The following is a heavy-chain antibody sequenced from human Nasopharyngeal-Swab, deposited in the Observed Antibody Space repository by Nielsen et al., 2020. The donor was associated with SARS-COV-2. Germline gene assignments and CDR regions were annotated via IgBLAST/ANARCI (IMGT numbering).Heavy chain of an antibody. Sequence: GESLKISCAASGFTFSSYWMSWVRQAPGKGLEWVANIKQDGSEKYYVDSVKGRFTISRDNAKNSLYLQMNSLRAEDTAVYYCAREGSYYEYYYYGMDVWGQGTTVTVSS. CDR2: IKQDGSEK. CDR1: GFTFSSYW. CDR3: AREGSYYEYYYYGMDV. D-gene: IGHD1-26*01. J-gene: IGHJ6*02. V-gene: IGHV3-7*01.